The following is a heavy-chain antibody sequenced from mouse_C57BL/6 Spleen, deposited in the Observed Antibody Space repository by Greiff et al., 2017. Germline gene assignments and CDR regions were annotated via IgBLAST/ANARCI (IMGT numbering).Heavy chain of an antibody. CDR3: ARDDGNYVFDY. Sequence: EVKLMESEGGLVQPGSSMKLSCTASGFTFSDYYMAWVHQVPEKGLEWVANINYDGSSTYYLDSLKSRFIISRDNAKNILYLQISSRKSEDTATYYCARDDGNYVFDYWGQGTTLTVSS. CDR2: INYDGSST. V-gene: IGHV5-16*01. J-gene: IGHJ2*01. CDR1: GFTFSDYY. D-gene: IGHD2-1*01.